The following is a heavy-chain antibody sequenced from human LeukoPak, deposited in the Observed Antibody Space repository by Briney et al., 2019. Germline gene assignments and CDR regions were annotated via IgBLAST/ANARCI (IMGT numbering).Heavy chain of an antibody. D-gene: IGHD3-3*01. J-gene: IGHJ6*02. CDR3: ARGVKDHYDFWSGYLYYYYYGMDV. Sequence: ASVKVSCKASGYTFTSYDINWAPQATGHTSERMGWINPNRGTTGYAQKLQGRVTMTRNNSISTAYMELSSLRSEDTAVYYCARGVKDHYDFWSGYLYYYYYGMDVWGQGTTVTVSS. CDR2: INPNRGTT. CDR1: GYTFTSYD. V-gene: IGHV1-8*01.